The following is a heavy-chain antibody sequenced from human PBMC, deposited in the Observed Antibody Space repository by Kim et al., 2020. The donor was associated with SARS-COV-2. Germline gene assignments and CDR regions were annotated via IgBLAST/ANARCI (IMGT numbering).Heavy chain of an antibody. J-gene: IGHJ6*02. CDR1: GFTFSSYA. CDR3: AKDTNMGVVVAATPPWGMDV. V-gene: IGHV3-23*01. D-gene: IGHD2-15*01. Sequence: GGSLRLSCAASGFTFSSYAMSWVRQAPGKGLEWVSAISGSGGSTYYADSVKGRFTISRDNSKNTLYLQMNSLRAEDTAVYYCAKDTNMGVVVAATPPWGMDVWGQGTTVTVSS. CDR2: ISGSGGST.